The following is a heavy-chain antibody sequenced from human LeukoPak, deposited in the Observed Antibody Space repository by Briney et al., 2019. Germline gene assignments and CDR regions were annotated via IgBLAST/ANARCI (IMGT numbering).Heavy chain of an antibody. CDR2: ILPIVNTA. CDR3: ARLTIGDYGDRESGFDY. CDR1: GGSFSSYA. J-gene: IGHJ4*02. Sequence: SVKVSCKASGGSFSSYAISWVRQAPGQGLEWMGGILPIVNTADYAQKFQGRVTITADESTSTAYKDLSSLRSEDTAVYYCARLTIGDYGDRESGFDYWGQGTLVTVSS. D-gene: IGHD4-17*01. V-gene: IGHV1-69*13.